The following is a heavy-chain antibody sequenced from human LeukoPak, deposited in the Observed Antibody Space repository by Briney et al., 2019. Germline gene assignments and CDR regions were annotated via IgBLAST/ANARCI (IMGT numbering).Heavy chain of an antibody. Sequence: EASVKVSCKASGGTFSSYAISWVRQAPGQGLEWMGGIIPIFGTANYAQKFQGRVTITADESTSTAYMEPSSLRSEDTAVYYCARSTTSLRYYYYYYYMDVWGKGTTVTVSS. CDR1: GGTFSSYA. V-gene: IGHV1-69*13. J-gene: IGHJ6*03. D-gene: IGHD2-2*01. CDR3: ARSTTSLRYYYYYYYMDV. CDR2: IIPIFGTA.